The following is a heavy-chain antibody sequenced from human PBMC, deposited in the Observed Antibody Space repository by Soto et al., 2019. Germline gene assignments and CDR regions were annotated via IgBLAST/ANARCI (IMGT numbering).Heavy chain of an antibody. J-gene: IGHJ4*02. CDR1: GGSISSGGYS. Sequence: PSATLSLTCTVSGGSISSGGYSWSWIRQARGKGREWIGYIYHSGSTYYNPSLKSRVTISVDRSKNQFSLKLSSVTAADTAVYYCARVAGHIVVVTAPYYLDYWGQGTLVPVST. CDR3: ARVAGHIVVVTAPYYLDY. CDR2: IYHSGST. D-gene: IGHD2-21*02. V-gene: IGHV4-30-2*01.